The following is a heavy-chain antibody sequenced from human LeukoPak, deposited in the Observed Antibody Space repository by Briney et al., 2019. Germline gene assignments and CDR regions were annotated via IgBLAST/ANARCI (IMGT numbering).Heavy chain of an antibody. J-gene: IGHJ4*02. CDR2: ISGSGGNT. CDR3: AKAAFSRTSYFDY. CDR1: GFTFSTYT. Sequence: GGSLRLSWAPSGFTFSTYTMSWVRQAPGKGLEWVSAISGSGGNTYYADSVKGRFTISRDNSKNTLYLQMDSLRADDTAVYYCAKAAFSRTSYFDYWGQGTLVTASS. V-gene: IGHV3-23*01. D-gene: IGHD3-3*02.